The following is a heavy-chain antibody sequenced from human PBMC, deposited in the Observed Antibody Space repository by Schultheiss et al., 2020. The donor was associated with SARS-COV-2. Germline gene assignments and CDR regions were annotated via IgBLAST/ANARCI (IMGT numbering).Heavy chain of an antibody. J-gene: IGHJ5*02. V-gene: IGHV1-69*13. CDR1: GYTFTTYD. D-gene: IGHD3-9*01. CDR3: ARGEYYDILTGYGGNWFDP. Sequence: SVKVSCKASGYTFTTYDINWVRQATGQGLEWMGGIIPIFGTANYAQKFQGRVTITADESTSTAYMELSSLRSEDTAVYYCARGEYYDILTGYGGNWFDPWGQGTLVTVSS. CDR2: IIPIFGTA.